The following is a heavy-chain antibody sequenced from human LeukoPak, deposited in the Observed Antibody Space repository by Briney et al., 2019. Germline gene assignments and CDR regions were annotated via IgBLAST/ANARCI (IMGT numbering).Heavy chain of an antibody. V-gene: IGHV7-4-1*02. Sequence: ASVKVSCKASGYTFTSYAMNWVRQAPGQGLEWMGWINTNTGNPTYAQGFTGRFVFSLDTSVSTAYLQISGLKAEDTAVYYCARDSSGWYPGWFDPWGQGTLVTVSS. CDR1: GYTFTSYA. J-gene: IGHJ5*02. CDR3: ARDSSGWYPGWFDP. CDR2: INTNTGNP. D-gene: IGHD6-19*01.